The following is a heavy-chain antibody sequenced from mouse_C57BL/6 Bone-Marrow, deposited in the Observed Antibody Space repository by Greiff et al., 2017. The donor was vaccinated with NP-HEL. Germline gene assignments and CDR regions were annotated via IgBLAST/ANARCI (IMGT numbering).Heavy chain of an antibody. CDR3: ARGYYGSREYFDV. V-gene: IGHV1-26*01. D-gene: IGHD1-1*01. CDR2: INPNNGGT. J-gene: IGHJ1*03. Sequence: VQLQQSGPELVKPGASVKISCKASGYTFTDYYMNWVKQSHGKSLEWIGDINPNNGGTSYNQKVKGKATLTVDKSSSTAYMELRSLTSEDSAVYYCARGYYGSREYFDVWGTGTTVTVSS. CDR1: GYTFTDYY.